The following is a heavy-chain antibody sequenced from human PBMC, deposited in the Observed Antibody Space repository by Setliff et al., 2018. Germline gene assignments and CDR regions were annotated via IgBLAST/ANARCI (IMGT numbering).Heavy chain of an antibody. V-gene: IGHV3-11*04. CDR1: GFTFSNYY. CDR3: AREYCSSTSCYGGYYYGMDV. Sequence: GGSLRLSCAASGFTFSNYYMTWIRQAPGKGLEWISYIHDSGNPTYYADSVKGRFTVSRDNAKNSLYLQMNSLSAEDTAVYYCAREYCSSTSCYGGYYYGMDVWGQGTTVTVSS. CDR2: IHDSGNPT. J-gene: IGHJ6*02. D-gene: IGHD2-2*01.